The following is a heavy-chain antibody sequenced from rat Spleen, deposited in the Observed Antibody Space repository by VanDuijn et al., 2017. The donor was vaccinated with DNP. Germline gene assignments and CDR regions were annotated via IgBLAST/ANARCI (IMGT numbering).Heavy chain of an antibody. CDR2: ISYDGSST. D-gene: IGHD1-1*01. Sequence: EVQLVESGGGLVQPGRSLKLSCAASGFTFSDYNMAWVRQAPKQGLEWVATISYDGSSTYYRDSVKGRFTISRDNAKSTLYLQMDSLRSEDTATYYCARATTAHWYFDFWGPGTMVTVSS. CDR3: ARATTAHWYFDF. J-gene: IGHJ1*01. CDR1: GFTFSDYN. V-gene: IGHV5-7*01.